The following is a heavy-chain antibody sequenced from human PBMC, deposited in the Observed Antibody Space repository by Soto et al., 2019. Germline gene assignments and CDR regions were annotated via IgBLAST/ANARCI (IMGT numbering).Heavy chain of an antibody. CDR2: IIPLLYTP. J-gene: IGHJ4*02. CDR1: EGTFSNYA. V-gene: IGHV1-69*01. Sequence: QVHLVQSGAQVKNPGSSVRVSCKAPEGTFSNYAINWVRQAPGQGLEWMGGIIPLLYTPTYARKFEDKVTIIADESTSTAYMDLRSLRSDDTALYYCAIGHSYGLFEHWGQGTLVTVPS. D-gene: IGHD5-18*01. CDR3: AIGHSYGLFEH.